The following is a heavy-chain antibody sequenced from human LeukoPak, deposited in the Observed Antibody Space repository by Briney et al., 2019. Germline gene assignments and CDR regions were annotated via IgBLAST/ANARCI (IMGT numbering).Heavy chain of an antibody. J-gene: IGHJ2*01. D-gene: IGHD5-24*01. CDR2: ISYDGNNK. CDR3: ARDAYNEEDWYFDL. V-gene: IGHV3-30-3*01. Sequence: GALRLSRAASGFTFSSYYMHWGRQAPGQGPGWGAVISYDGNNKYYADSVKGRFTISRDNSEKTLYLQMNSLRAEDTAVYYCARDAYNEEDWYFDLWGRGILVTVSS. CDR1: GFTFSSYY.